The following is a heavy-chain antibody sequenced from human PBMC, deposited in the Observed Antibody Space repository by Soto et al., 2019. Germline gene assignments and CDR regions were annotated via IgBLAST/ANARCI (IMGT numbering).Heavy chain of an antibody. D-gene: IGHD6-13*01. Sequence: SETLSLTCTVSGASITYGGYSWSWIRQTPGKGLEWIGYINHLETTFYNPSFGSRLTLSIDRTKNHFSLNLQSVTAADRAVYYCARYRREAVAGYTLDNWGQGILVTVSS. CDR3: ARYRREAVAGYTLDN. CDR2: INHLETT. V-gene: IGHV4-30-2*01. CDR1: GASITYGGYS. J-gene: IGHJ4*02.